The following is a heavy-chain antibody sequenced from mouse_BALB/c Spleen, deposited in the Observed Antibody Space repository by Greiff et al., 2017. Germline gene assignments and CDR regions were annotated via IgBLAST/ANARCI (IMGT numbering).Heavy chain of an antibody. J-gene: IGHJ2*01. Sequence: EVKLQESGPSLVKPSQTLSLTCSVTGDSITSGYWNWIRKFPGNKLEYMGYISYSGSTYYNPSLKSRISITRDTSKNQYYLQLNSVTTEDTATYYCARYEDGNYYFDYWGQGTTLTVSS. CDR2: ISYSGST. D-gene: IGHD2-1*01. CDR1: GDSITSGY. CDR3: ARYEDGNYYFDY. V-gene: IGHV3-8*02.